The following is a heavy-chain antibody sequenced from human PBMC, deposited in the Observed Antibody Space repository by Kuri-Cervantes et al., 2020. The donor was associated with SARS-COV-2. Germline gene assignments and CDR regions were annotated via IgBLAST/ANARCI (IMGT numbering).Heavy chain of an antibody. CDR1: GYTFTSYG. D-gene: IGHD3-10*01. CDR2: ISGYNGNT. Sequence: ASVKVSCKASGYTFTSYGISWVRQAPGQGLEWMGWISGYNGNTNYAQKFQGRVTMTIDTSTSTAYTELRSLRSDDTAVYYCARFSGDFRNMDVWGQGTTVTVSS. J-gene: IGHJ6*02. V-gene: IGHV1-18*01. CDR3: ARFSGDFRNMDV.